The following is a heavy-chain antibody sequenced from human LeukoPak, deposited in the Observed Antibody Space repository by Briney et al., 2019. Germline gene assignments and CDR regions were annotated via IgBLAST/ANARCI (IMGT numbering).Heavy chain of an antibody. CDR3: ATNGYSSSSGTLFDY. J-gene: IGHJ4*02. CDR1: GYTFTDYY. Sequence: ASVKVSCKVSGYTFTDYYMHWVQQAPGKGLEWMGLVDPDDGETIYAEKFQGRVTITADTSTDTAYMELSSLRSEDTAVYYCATNGYSSSSGTLFDYWGQGTLVTVSS. D-gene: IGHD6-6*01. V-gene: IGHV1-69-2*01. CDR2: VDPDDGET.